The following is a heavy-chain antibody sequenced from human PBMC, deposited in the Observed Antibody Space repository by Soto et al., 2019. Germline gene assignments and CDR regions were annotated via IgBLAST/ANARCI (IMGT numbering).Heavy chain of an antibody. D-gene: IGHD6-19*01. V-gene: IGHV4-34*01. CDR3: ARAVAGTFYYYGMDV. CDR1: GGSFIGYY. CDR2: INHSGST. J-gene: IGHJ6*02. Sequence: SETLSLTCAVYGGSFIGYYWSWIRQPPWKGLEWIGEINHSGSTNYNPSLKSRVTISVDTSKHQFSLKLSSVTAADTAVYYCARAVAGTFYYYGMDVWGQGTTVTVSS.